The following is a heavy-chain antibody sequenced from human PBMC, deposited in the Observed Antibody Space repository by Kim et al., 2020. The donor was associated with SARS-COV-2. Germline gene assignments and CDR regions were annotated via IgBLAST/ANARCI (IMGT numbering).Heavy chain of an antibody. J-gene: IGHJ4*02. V-gene: IGHV3-33*01. Sequence: GGSLRLSRAASGFTFSSYGMHWVRQAPGKGLEWVAVIWYDGSNKYYADSVKGRFTISRDNSKNTLYLQMNSLRAEDTAVYYCARDWGGVSSSWTPLDYWGQGTLVTVSS. CDR2: IWYDGSNK. CDR1: GFTFSSYG. D-gene: IGHD6-13*01. CDR3: ARDWGGVSSSWTPLDY.